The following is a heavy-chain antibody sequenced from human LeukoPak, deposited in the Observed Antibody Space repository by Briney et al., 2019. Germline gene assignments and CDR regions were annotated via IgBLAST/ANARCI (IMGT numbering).Heavy chain of an antibody. CDR2: ISSSSSYI. V-gene: IGHV3-21*01. D-gene: IGHD2-2*01. Sequence: GGSLRLSCAASGFTFSSYSMNWVRQAPGKGLEWVSSISSSSSYIHYADSVKGRFTISRDNAKNSLYLQMNSLRAEDTAVYYCARASAVPAANNFDYWGQGTLVTVSS. J-gene: IGHJ4*02. CDR3: ARASAVPAANNFDY. CDR1: GFTFSSYS.